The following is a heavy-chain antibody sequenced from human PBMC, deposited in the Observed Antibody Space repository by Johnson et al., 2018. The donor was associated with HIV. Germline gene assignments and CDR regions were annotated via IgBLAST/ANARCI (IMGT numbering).Heavy chain of an antibody. CDR3: ARDNGAVAGPEGAFDI. J-gene: IGHJ3*02. Sequence: VQLVESGGGLVQPGRSLRLSCAASGFTFDDYAMHWVRQAPGKGLQWASGISWNSGSIGYADSVKGRFTISRDNAKNSLYLQMNSLRADDTALYYCARDNGAVAGPEGAFDIWGQGTMVTVSS. CDR2: ISWNSGSI. V-gene: IGHV3-9*01. D-gene: IGHD6-19*01. CDR1: GFTFDDYA.